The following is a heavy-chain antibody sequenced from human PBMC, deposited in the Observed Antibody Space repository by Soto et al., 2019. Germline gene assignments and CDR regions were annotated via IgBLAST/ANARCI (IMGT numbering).Heavy chain of an antibody. V-gene: IGHV4-59*01. CDR3: ACRLPLATTTGDAFYL. CDR2: IYYSGST. D-gene: IGHD1-26*01. J-gene: IGHJ3*01. CDR1: SGSIINDS. Sequence: QVQLQESGPGLVKPSETLSLTCTVSSGSIINDSWCWIRQPPGKGRVWIGFIYYSGSTNYISCLQSRVTRSVCMSWRQLSRKLISVTAADTEGYYCACRLPLATTTGDAFYLWGQGTMVTGSS.